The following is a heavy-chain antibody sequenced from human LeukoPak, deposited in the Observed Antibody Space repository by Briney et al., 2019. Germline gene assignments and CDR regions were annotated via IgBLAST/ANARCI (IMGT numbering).Heavy chain of an antibody. D-gene: IGHD4-23*01. CDR1: GFTFSSYA. V-gene: IGHV3-23*01. CDR2: ISGSGGIT. J-gene: IGHJ4*02. Sequence: QAGGSLRLSCAASGFTFSSYAMSWVRQAPGKGLEWVSAISGSGGITYYADSVKGRFTISRDNSKNTLYLQMNSLRAEDTAVYYCAKDVGLRLTTVVTSYYFDYLGQGTLVTVSS. CDR3: AKDVGLRLTTVVTSYYFDY.